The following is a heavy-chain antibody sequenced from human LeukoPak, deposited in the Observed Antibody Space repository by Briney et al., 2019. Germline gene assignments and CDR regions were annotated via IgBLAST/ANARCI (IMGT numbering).Heavy chain of an antibody. Sequence: GGSLRLSCAASGFTFSDYYMSWIRQAPGKGLEWVSYISSSGSTIYYADSVKGRFSISRDNAKNSLYLQMNSLRAEDTAVYYCARWTGFYGSGSRTFDYWGQGTLVTVSS. D-gene: IGHD3-10*01. V-gene: IGHV3-11*01. CDR3: ARWTGFYGSGSRTFDY. J-gene: IGHJ4*02. CDR2: ISSSGSTI. CDR1: GFTFSDYY.